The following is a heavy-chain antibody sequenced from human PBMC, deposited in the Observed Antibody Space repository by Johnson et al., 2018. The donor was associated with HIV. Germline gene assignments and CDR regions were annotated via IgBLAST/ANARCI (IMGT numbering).Heavy chain of an antibody. D-gene: IGHD1-1*01. CDR2: IYSCGRS. Sequence: EVQLVESGGGLVQPGGSLRLSCVASGFTVRSNYMSWVRQAPGKGLEWVSVIYSCGRSYYADSVTGRLTLSRDNSNHTLYRQMNSLRAEDTAVYYCARDVTAGNDAFDIWGQGTMVTVSS. V-gene: IGHV3-66*02. CDR1: GFTVRSNY. J-gene: IGHJ3*02. CDR3: ARDVTAGNDAFDI.